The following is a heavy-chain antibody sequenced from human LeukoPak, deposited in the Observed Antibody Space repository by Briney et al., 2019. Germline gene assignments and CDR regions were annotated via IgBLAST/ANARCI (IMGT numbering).Heavy chain of an antibody. D-gene: IGHD4-23*01. J-gene: IGHJ5*02. CDR2: IIPILGIA. CDR3: ARGVDGGNPDWFDP. Sequence: GASVKVSCKASGGTFSSYAISWVRQAPGQGLEWMGRIIPILGIANYAQKFQGRVTITADKSASTAYMELSSLRSEDTAVYYCARGVDGGNPDWFDPWGQGTLVTVSS. CDR1: GGTFSSYA. V-gene: IGHV1-69*04.